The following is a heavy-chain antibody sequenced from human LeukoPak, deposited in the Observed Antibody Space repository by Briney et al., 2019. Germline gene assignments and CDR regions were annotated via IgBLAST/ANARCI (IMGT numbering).Heavy chain of an antibody. CDR1: GGSISSGSYY. D-gene: IGHD2-15*01. J-gene: IGHJ4*02. CDR2: IYTSGST. CDR3: ARLIEDVEVS. V-gene: IGHV4-61*02. Sequence: TPSQTLSLTCTVSGGSISSGSYYWSWIRQPAGKGLEWIGRIYTSGSTNYNPSLKSRVTISVDTSKNQFSLKLSSVTAADTAVYYCARLIEDVEVSWGQGTLVTVSS.